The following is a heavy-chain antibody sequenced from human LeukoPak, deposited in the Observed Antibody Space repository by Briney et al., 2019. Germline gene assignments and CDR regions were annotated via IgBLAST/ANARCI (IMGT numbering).Heavy chain of an antibody. CDR2: IDDDGAGT. V-gene: IGHV3-74*01. D-gene: IGHD5-12*01. CDR3: ARSASGYDS. Sequence: GGSLRLSCAASGFPFSGYWMHWVRQAPGKGLVWVSRIDDDGAGTSYADSVKGRFTISRDNAKNTLYLQMNSLRVEDTAVYYCARSASGYDSWGQETLVTVSS. CDR1: GFPFSGYW. J-gene: IGHJ5*02.